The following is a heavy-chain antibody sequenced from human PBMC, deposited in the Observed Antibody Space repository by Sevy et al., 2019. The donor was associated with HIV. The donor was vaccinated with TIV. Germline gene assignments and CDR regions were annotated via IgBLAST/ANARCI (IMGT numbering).Heavy chain of an antibody. V-gene: IGHV3-49*04. Sequence: GGSLRLSCTASGFIFGDYGMSWVRQAPGKGLEWIAFFKSKIHGGTTENAASVKGRFTISSDDSKNNVYLQKRNLKTADTAVYYCARWSGSQSIFDYWGQGTLVTVSS. CDR3: ARWSGSQSIFDY. CDR1: GFIFGDYG. J-gene: IGHJ4*02. D-gene: IGHD1-26*01. CDR2: FKSKIHGGTT.